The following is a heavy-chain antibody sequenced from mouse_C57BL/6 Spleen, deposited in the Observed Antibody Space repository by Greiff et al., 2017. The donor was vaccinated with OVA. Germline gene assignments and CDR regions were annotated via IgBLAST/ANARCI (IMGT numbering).Heavy chain of an antibody. Sequence: EVKLMESGGGLVKPGGSLKLSCAASGFTFSSYAMSWVRQTPEKRLEWVATISDGGSYTYYPDNVKGRFTISRDNAKNNLYLQMSHLKSEDTAMYYCAREGDDYDGFAYWGQGTLDTVSA. V-gene: IGHV5-4*01. CDR2: ISDGGSYT. J-gene: IGHJ3*01. D-gene: IGHD2-4*01. CDR3: AREGDDYDGFAY. CDR1: GFTFSSYA.